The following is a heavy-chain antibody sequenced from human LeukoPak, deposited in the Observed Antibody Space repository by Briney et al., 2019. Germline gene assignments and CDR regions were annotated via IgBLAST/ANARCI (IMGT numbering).Heavy chain of an antibody. CDR1: GGSISSGGYY. V-gene: IGHV4-31*03. D-gene: IGHD3-10*01. Sequence: SETLSLTCTVSGGSISSGGYYWSWIRQHPGKGLEWIGYIYYSGSTYYNPSLKSRVTISVDTSKNQSSLKLSSVTAADTAVYYCARGGANYGSGSYYGNWGKGTLVTVSS. CDR3: ARGGANYGSGSYYGN. CDR2: IYYSGST. J-gene: IGHJ4*02.